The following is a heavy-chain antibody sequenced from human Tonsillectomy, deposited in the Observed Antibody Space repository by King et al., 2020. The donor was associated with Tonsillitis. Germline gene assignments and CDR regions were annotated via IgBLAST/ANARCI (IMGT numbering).Heavy chain of an antibody. Sequence: QLQESGPGLVKPSQTLSLTCTVSGGSISGGSHYWSWIRQPAGKEVEWIGRIFTSGSSNYNPSLNGRGTMSVDTSKSQLSLILSSVTAADTAMYYCAREISGSPTYGSAFDIWGQGTMVTVSP. CDR2: IFTSGSS. J-gene: IGHJ3*02. V-gene: IGHV4-61*02. D-gene: IGHD1-26*01. CDR1: GGSISGGSHY. CDR3: AREISGSPTYGSAFDI.